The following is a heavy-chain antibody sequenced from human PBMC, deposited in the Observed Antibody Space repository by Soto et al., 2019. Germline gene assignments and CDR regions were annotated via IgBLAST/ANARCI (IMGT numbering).Heavy chain of an antibody. Sequence: GGSLRLSCAASGFTFSSYAMHWVRQAPGKGLEWVAVISYDGSNKYYADPVKGRFTISRDNSKNTLYLKMNSLRAEDTAVYYCARDGVLRFLEWLLYQGGYFDYWGQGTLVTVSS. CDR2: ISYDGSNK. V-gene: IGHV3-30-3*01. CDR1: GFTFSSYA. D-gene: IGHD3-3*01. J-gene: IGHJ4*02. CDR3: ARDGVLRFLEWLLYQGGYFDY.